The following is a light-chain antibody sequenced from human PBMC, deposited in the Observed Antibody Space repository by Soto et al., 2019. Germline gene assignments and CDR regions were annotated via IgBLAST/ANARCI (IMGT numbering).Light chain of an antibody. CDR2: NNN. Sequence: QSVLTQPPSASGTPGQRVTITCSGRSSNIASNTVNWYQQLPGTAPKLLIFNNNHRPSGVLDRFSGSKSGTSASLASSVLQAGDEAEHLCSGWVDSLNGRLFGGGAKVPVL. CDR1: SSNIASNT. J-gene: IGLJ2*01. CDR3: SGWVDSLNGRL. V-gene: IGLV1-44*01.